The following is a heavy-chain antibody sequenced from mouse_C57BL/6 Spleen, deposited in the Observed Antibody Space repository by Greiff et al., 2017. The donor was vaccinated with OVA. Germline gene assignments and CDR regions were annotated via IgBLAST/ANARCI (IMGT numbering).Heavy chain of an antibody. Sequence: VQLVESGPELVKPGASVKISCKASGYAFSSSWMNWVKQRPGKGLEWIGRIYPGDGDTNYNGKFKGKATLTAYKSSSTAYMQLSSLTSEDSAVYFCARWQDYYGSSHWYFDVWGTGTTVTVSS. D-gene: IGHD1-1*01. CDR1: GYAFSSSW. CDR2: IYPGDGDT. V-gene: IGHV1-82*01. J-gene: IGHJ1*03. CDR3: ARWQDYYGSSHWYFDV.